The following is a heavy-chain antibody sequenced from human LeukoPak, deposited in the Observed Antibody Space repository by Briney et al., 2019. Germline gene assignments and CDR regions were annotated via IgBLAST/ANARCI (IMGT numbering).Heavy chain of an antibody. Sequence: SVKVSCKASGGTFSSYAISWVRQAPGQGLEWMGGIIPIFGTANYAQKFQGRVTITTDESTSTAYMELSSLRSEDTAVYYCARDPPYCGGDCYDYWGQGTLVTVSS. D-gene: IGHD2-21*01. V-gene: IGHV1-69*05. J-gene: IGHJ4*02. CDR1: GGTFSSYA. CDR3: ARDPPYCGGDCYDY. CDR2: IIPIFGTA.